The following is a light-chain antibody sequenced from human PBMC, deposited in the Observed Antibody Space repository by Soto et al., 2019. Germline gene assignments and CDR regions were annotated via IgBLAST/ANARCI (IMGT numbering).Light chain of an antibody. J-gene: IGKJ4*01. CDR1: QGISSW. CDR3: QQANSFPLT. V-gene: IGKV1-12*01. Sequence: DIPMTQSPSSVSASVGDRVSITCRGSQGISSWLAWYQQKPGRAPKLLIETGSSLQSGVPSRFSGNGSGTDFTLTISSLQPEDVATYYWQQANSFPLTFGGGTKVEIK. CDR2: TGS.